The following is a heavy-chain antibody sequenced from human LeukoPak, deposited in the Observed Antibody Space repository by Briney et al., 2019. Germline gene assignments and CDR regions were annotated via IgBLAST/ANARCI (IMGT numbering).Heavy chain of an antibody. V-gene: IGHV4-30-2*01. CDR1: GGSISSGGYS. CDR2: IYHSGST. CDR3: ARVEAGPYFDY. J-gene: IGHJ4*02. Sequence: SETLSLTCAVSGGSISSGGYSWSWIRQPPGKGLEWIGYIYHSGSTYYNPSPKSRVTISVDRSKNQFSLKLSSVTAADTAVYYCARVEAGPYFDYWGQGTLVTVSS. D-gene: IGHD2-15*01.